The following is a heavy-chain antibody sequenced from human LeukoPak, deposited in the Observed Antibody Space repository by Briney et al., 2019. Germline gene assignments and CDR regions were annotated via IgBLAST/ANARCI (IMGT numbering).Heavy chain of an antibody. CDR1: GGSISSSSYY. D-gene: IGHD3-22*01. CDR3: ARHTAYYDSSGTAIQH. CDR2: IYYSGST. Sequence: SETLSLTCTVSGGSISSSSYYWGWIRQPPGKGLEWIGTIYYSGSTYYNPSLKSRVTIPVDTSKNQFSLKLSSVTAADTAVYYCARHTAYYDSSGTAIQHWGQGTLVTVSS. V-gene: IGHV4-39*01. J-gene: IGHJ1*01.